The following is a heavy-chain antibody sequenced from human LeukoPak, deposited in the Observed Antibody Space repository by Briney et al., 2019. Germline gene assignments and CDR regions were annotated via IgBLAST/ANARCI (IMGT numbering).Heavy chain of an antibody. D-gene: IGHD6-6*01. CDR2: IYTSGST. CDR1: GGSISSGSYY. Sequence: SETLSLTCTVSGGSISSGSYYWSWIRQPAGKGLEWIGRIYTSGSTNYNPSLKSRVTVSVDTSKNQFSLKLSSVTAADTAVYYCARGGSEFWYSSSPRVGTYYFDYWGQGTLVTVSS. V-gene: IGHV4-61*02. CDR3: ARGGSEFWYSSSPRVGTYYFDY. J-gene: IGHJ4*02.